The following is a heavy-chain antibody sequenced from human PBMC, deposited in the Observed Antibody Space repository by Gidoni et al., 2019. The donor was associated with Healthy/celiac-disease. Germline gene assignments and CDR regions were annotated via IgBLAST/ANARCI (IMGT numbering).Heavy chain of an antibody. V-gene: IGHV1-69*01. J-gene: IGHJ5*02. CDR2: ILPIFGTA. CDR3: ARDVAAAGTRTNWFDP. CDR1: GGTFSSYA. Sequence: QVQLVQSGAEVKKPGSSVKVSCKASGGTFSSYAISWVRQAPGQGLEWMGGILPIFGTANYAQKFQGRVTITADESTSTAYMELSSLRSEDTAVYYCARDVAAAGTRTNWFDPWGQGTLVTVSS. D-gene: IGHD6-13*01.